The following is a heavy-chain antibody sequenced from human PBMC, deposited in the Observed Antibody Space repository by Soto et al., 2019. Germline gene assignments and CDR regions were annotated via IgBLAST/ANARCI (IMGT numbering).Heavy chain of an antibody. Sequence: PGGSLRLSCAASGFTFDDYAMHWVRQAPGKGLEWVSGISWNSGSIGYADSVKGRFTISRDNAKNSLYLQMNSLRAEDTALYYCARGPRSDAFDIWGQGTMVTVSS. V-gene: IGHV3-9*01. CDR1: GFTFDDYA. CDR2: ISWNSGSI. D-gene: IGHD3-16*01. J-gene: IGHJ3*02. CDR3: ARGPRSDAFDI.